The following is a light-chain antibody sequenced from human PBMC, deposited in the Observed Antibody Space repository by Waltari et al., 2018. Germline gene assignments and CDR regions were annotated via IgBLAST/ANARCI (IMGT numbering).Light chain of an antibody. CDR1: QSVTTY. V-gene: IGKV3-11*01. CDR3: QQRSRWPT. CDR2: DAS. J-gene: IGKJ4*01. Sequence: EIVLTQSPATLSLSPGERATLSCRASQSVTTYLAWYQLKPGQAPRLLIYDASNRATGVPARFSGSGSGVDFTLTISSLEPEDFAVYYCQQRSRWPTFGGGTKVEIK.